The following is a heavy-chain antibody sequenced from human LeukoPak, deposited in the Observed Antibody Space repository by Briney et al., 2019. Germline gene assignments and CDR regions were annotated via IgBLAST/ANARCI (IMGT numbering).Heavy chain of an antibody. V-gene: IGHV1-2*02. CDR1: GYTFTGYY. J-gene: IGHJ6*03. Sequence: ASVKVSCKASGYTFTGYYMHWVRQAPGQGLEWMGWINPNSGGTNYAQKFQGRVTMTRDTSISTAYMELSRLRSDDTAVYYCARDPVHCGGDCGYYYYYMDVWGKGTTVTVSS. CDR2: INPNSGGT. D-gene: IGHD2-21*02. CDR3: ARDPVHCGGDCGYYYYYMDV.